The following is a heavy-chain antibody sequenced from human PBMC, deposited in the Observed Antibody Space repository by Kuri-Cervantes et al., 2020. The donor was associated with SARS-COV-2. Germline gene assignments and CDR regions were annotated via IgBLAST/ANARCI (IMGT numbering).Heavy chain of an antibody. J-gene: IGHJ4*02. V-gene: IGHV3-74*01. Sequence: GESLKISCAASGFTFSSYWMHWVRQAPGKGLVWVSHINSDGSSTSYADSVKGRFTISRDNAKNTLYLQMNSLRAEDTAVYYCAKDQGDSYGISYFDYWGQGTLVTVSS. CDR3: AKDQGDSYGISYFDY. CDR2: INSDGSST. D-gene: IGHD5-18*01. CDR1: GFTFSSYW.